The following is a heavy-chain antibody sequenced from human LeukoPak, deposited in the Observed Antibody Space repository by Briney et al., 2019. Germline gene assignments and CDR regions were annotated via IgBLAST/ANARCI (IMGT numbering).Heavy chain of an antibody. CDR3: ASLYCDSTTCYFYYCYYMDV. J-gene: IGHJ6*03. Sequence: PSETLSLTCTVSGGSISDSRYYWGWVRQPPGKGLEWIGSIYYSGSTYYNPSLKSRVTISVDTSKNQFSLKLSSVTAADTAVYYCASLYCDSTTCYFYYCYYMDVWGKGTTVTVSS. D-gene: IGHD2-2*01. CDR2: IYYSGST. CDR1: GGSISDSRYY. V-gene: IGHV4-39*01.